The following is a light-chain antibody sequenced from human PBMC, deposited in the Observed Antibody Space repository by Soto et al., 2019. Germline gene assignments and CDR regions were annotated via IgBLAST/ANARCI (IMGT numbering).Light chain of an antibody. J-gene: IGKJ5*01. V-gene: IGKV1-9*01. CDR1: QGIDTS. Sequence: ILLTQSPSSLSASVGDRVTITCRASQGIDTSLAWYQQKPGKAPKLLIYAPSNFQSGVPSRFSGCGSGTHFTLTISSLQPEDFATYYCQQLHGYPITFGQGTRLEIK. CDR2: APS. CDR3: QQLHGYPIT.